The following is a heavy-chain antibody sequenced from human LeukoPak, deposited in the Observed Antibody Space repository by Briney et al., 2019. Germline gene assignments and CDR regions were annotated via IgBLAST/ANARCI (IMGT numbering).Heavy chain of an antibody. Sequence: PGGSLRLSCAASGFTFSSYSMNWIRQAPGKGLEWVSAISGSGGSTYYPDSVKGRFTISRDNSKNTLYLQMNSLRAEDTAVYYCAKDQGGLEQWLVSFYYYGMDVWGQGTTVTVSS. CDR1: GFTFSSYS. CDR2: ISGSGGST. CDR3: AKDQGGLEQWLVSFYYYGMDV. D-gene: IGHD6-19*01. J-gene: IGHJ6*02. V-gene: IGHV3-23*01.